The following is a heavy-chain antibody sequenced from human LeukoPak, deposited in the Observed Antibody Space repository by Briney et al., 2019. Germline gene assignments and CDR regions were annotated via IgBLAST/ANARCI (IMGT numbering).Heavy chain of an antibody. Sequence: GGSLRLSCAASGFTSSNAWLNWVRQAPGKGLEWVGHIKSKTDGGTTDYAAPVKGRFTISRDDSKDTLFLQMNSLKTEDTAVYYCAREKYSGSYYGIDYWGQGTLVTVSS. CDR3: AREKYSGSYYGIDY. CDR1: GFTSSNAW. D-gene: IGHD1-26*01. CDR2: IKSKTDGGTT. J-gene: IGHJ4*02. V-gene: IGHV3-15*01.